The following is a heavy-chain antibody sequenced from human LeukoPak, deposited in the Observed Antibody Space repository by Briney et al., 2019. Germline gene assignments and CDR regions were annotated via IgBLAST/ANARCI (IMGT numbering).Heavy chain of an antibody. CDR2: IHGSDDNT. D-gene: IGHD3-10*01. CDR1: GFTFSSNA. CDR3: ARLSYDSGTHYTCYEY. Sequence: GGSLRLSCAASGFTFSSNAMTWVRQAPGKGLEWVSAIHGSDDNTHYADSVKGRFTISRDKSKNTLYLQMNSLRADDTAVYYCARLSYDSGTHYTCYEYWGQGTLVTVSS. V-gene: IGHV3-23*01. J-gene: IGHJ4*02.